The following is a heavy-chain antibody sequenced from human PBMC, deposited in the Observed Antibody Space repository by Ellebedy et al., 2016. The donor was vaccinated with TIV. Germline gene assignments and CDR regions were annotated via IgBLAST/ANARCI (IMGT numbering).Heavy chain of an antibody. D-gene: IGHD4-17*01. CDR1: GFSLSTSGMC. V-gene: IGHV2-70*01. CDR3: ARLRAHDYGDYFPEPPNWYFDL. Sequence: SGPTLVXPTQTLALTCTFSGFSLSTSGMCVSWIRQPPGKALEWLALIDWDDDKYYSTSLKTRLTISKDTSKNQVVLTMTNMDPVDTATYYCARLRAHDYGDYFPEPPNWYFDLWGRGTLVTVSS. CDR2: IDWDDDK. J-gene: IGHJ2*01.